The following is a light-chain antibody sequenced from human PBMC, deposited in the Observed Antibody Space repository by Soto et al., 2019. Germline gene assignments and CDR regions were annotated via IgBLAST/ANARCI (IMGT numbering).Light chain of an antibody. V-gene: IGLV2-8*01. CDR1: SSDVGGYNY. CDR2: EVS. J-gene: IGLJ1*01. CDR3: QSYDNSLSGYV. Sequence: QSVLTQPPSASGSPGQSVTISCTGTSSDVGGYNYVSWYQQHPGKAPKLIISEVSKRPSGVPDRFSGSKSDTSASLAITGLQADDEADYYCQSYDNSLSGYVFGTGTKVTVL.